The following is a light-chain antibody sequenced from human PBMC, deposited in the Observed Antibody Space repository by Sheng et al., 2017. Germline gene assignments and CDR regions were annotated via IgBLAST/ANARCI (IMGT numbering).Light chain of an antibody. V-gene: IGKV3-20*01. CDR2: GAS. J-gene: IGKJ4*01. Sequence: EIVLTQSPATLSLSPGERATLSCRASQSVSSSYLAWYQQKPGQAPRLLIYGASSRATGIPDRFSGSGSGTDFTLTISRLEPEDSAEYFCQQYDKWPLNFGGGTKVEIK. CDR3: QQYDKWPLN. CDR1: QSVSSSY.